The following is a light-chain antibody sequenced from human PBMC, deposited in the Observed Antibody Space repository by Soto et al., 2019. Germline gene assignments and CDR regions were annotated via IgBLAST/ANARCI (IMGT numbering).Light chain of an antibody. Sequence: ETVLTQSPGTLSLSPGERATLSCRASQSVSSSYLTGYQRKPGQAPRLLISGASSRATGIPYRFSGSGSGTDFTLTIRSLEPEDFAVYYCQHYGTSTTWTFGQGTKVEIK. V-gene: IGKV3-20*01. J-gene: IGKJ1*01. CDR3: QHYGTSTTWT. CDR1: QSVSSSY. CDR2: GAS.